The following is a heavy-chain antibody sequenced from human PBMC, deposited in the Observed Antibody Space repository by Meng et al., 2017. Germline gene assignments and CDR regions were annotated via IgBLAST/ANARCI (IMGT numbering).Heavy chain of an antibody. Sequence: SETLSLTCSVSGVPISFYYLNWLRQSPGKQPEWIGYIYYTGSTGYNPSLRSRVTISIDTSKNQFSLEMRSVTAADTAIYFCATEGTRARFDSWGQGILVNVSS. CDR2: IYYTGST. CDR1: GVPISFYY. CDR3: ATEGTRARFDS. D-gene: IGHD3-10*01. V-gene: IGHV4-59*01. J-gene: IGHJ5*01.